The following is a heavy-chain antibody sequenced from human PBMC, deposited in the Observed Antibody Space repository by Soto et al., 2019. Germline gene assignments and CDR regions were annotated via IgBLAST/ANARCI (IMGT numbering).Heavy chain of an antibody. V-gene: IGHV3-48*02. Sequence: EVQLVESGGGLVQPGGSLRLSCAASGFRFSIYSMNWVRQAPGKGLECSAYITGDTNRIKYADSVKGRFTISRDNAKNSVYLQMNSLRDEDTVVYYCARSVEGHFDYWGQGTVVTVSS. CDR1: GFRFSIYS. D-gene: IGHD6-19*01. CDR3: ARSVEGHFDY. CDR2: ITGDTNRI. J-gene: IGHJ4*02.